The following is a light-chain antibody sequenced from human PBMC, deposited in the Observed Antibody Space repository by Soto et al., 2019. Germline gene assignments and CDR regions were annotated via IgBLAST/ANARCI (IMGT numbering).Light chain of an antibody. J-gene: IGLJ2*01. V-gene: IGLV1-40*01. CDR2: DNT. CDR1: SSNIGAGYA. CDR3: QSYDSSLSGSV. Sequence: QSVLTQPPSVSGAPGQRVTISCTGSSSNIGAGYAVHWYQQFPGIAPKLLIYDNTNRPSAVPDRFSGSKSGTSASLAITGLQAEDEADYYYQSYDSSLSGSVFGGGTKLTVL.